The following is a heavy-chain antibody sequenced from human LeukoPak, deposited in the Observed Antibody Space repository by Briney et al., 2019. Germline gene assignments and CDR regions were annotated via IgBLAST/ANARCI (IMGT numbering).Heavy chain of an antibody. J-gene: IGHJ5*02. CDR1: GFTFDEYA. V-gene: IGHV3-9*01. Sequence: GGSLRLSCAASGFTFDEYAMHWVRQVPGKGLEWASGISWNSGRRDYADSVKGRFTISRDNAKNSLYLQMNSLRAEDTALYYCVKDSLGATHSGNWFDPWGQGTLVTVSS. CDR2: ISWNSGRR. CDR3: VKDSLGATHSGNWFDP. D-gene: IGHD1-26*01.